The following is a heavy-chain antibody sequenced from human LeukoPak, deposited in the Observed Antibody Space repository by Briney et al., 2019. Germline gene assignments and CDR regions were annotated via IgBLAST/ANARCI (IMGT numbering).Heavy chain of an antibody. J-gene: IGHJ4*02. CDR2: IYYSGST. V-gene: IGHV4-59*08. CDR1: GGSISSYY. D-gene: IGHD3-22*01. CDR3: ARQVVDSSGYLPIDY. Sequence: PSETLSLTCTVSGGSISSYYWSWIRQPPGKGLEWIRYIYYSGSTNYNPSLKSRVTISVDTSKNQFSLKLSSVTAADTAVYYCARQVVDSSGYLPIDYWGQGTLVTVSS.